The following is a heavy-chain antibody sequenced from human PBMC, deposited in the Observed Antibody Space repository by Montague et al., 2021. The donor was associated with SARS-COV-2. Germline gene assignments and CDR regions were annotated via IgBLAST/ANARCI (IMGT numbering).Heavy chain of an antibody. CDR3: ARYCMVASWAPFAVDY. V-gene: IGHV4-31*03. Sequence: TLSLTCTVSGGSFSSGGYYWSWIRQHTGQGLEWIGYIYYSGSTYYTPSLKSRVTISVDTSKNQFSLKLSSVTAADTAVYYCARYCMVASWAPFAVDYWGQGTMVTVSS. CDR2: IYYSGST. J-gene: IGHJ4*01. CDR1: GGSFSSGGYY. D-gene: IGHD5-12*01.